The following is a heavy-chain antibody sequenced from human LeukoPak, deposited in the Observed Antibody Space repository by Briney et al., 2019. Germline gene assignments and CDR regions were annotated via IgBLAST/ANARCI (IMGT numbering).Heavy chain of an antibody. V-gene: IGHV3-30-3*01. Sequence: GGSLRLSCAASGFTFSSYAMHWVRQAPGKGLEWVAVISYDGSNKYYADSVKGRFTISRDNSKNTLYLQMNSLRAEDTAVYYCARARPHSSTSGLLPGPIYWGQGTLVTISS. CDR3: ARARPHSSTSGLLPGPIY. CDR2: ISYDGSNK. D-gene: IGHD1-1*01. J-gene: IGHJ4*02. CDR1: GFTFSSYA.